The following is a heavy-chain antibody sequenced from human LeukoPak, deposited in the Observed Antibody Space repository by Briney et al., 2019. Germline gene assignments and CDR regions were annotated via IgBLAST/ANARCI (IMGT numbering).Heavy chain of an antibody. V-gene: IGHV1-8*01. J-gene: IGHJ4*02. Sequence: GASVKVSCKASGYTFTSYDINWVRQATGQGLEWMGWMNPNSGNTGYAQKFQGRVTITADKSTSTAYMELSSLRSEDTAVYYCATEDLDGSYLLWGQGTLVTVSS. CDR1: GYTFTSYD. CDR2: MNPNSGNT. D-gene: IGHD1-26*01. CDR3: ATEDLDGSYLL.